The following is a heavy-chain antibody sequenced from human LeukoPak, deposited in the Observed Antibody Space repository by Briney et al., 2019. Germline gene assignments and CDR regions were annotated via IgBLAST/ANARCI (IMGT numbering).Heavy chain of an antibody. V-gene: IGHV3-48*03. CDR1: GFTFSSYE. CDR3: ARDCGGGSCYGPYDAFDI. J-gene: IGHJ3*02. D-gene: IGHD2-15*01. Sequence: GGSLRLSCAASGFTFSSYEMNWVRQAPGKGLEWVSYTSSSGSTIYYADSVKGRFTISRDNAKNSLYLQMNSLRAEDTAVYYCARDCGGGSCYGPYDAFDIWGQGTMVTVSS. CDR2: TSSSGSTI.